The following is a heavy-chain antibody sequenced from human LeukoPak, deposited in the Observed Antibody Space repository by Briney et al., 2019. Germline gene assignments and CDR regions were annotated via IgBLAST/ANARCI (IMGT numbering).Heavy chain of an antibody. J-gene: IGHJ4*02. CDR2: IYSSGST. CDR3: ARLNNYYYPDY. CDR1: GGSISSYY. V-gene: IGHV4-4*07. Sequence: SETLSLTCSVSGGSISSYYWSWIRQPAGKGLEWIGRIYSSGSTNYNPSLKSRVTMSVDTSKNQFSLRLSSVTAVDTAVYYCARLNNYYYPDYWGQGTLVTVSS. D-gene: IGHD3-16*01.